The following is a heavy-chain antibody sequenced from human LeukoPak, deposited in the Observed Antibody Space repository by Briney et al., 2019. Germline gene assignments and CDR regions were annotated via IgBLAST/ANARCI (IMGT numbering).Heavy chain of an antibody. V-gene: IGHV4-30-2*01. CDR2: IYHSGST. J-gene: IGHJ3*02. CDR1: GDSFSSVTDY. Sequence: TSETLSLTCTVSGDSFSSVTDYWAWIRQPPGKGLEWIGYIYHSGSTYYNPSLKSRVTISVDRSKNQFSLKLSSVTAADTAVYYCARGPIVVVTPDAFDIWGQGTMVTVSS. CDR3: ARGPIVVVTPDAFDI. D-gene: IGHD3-22*01.